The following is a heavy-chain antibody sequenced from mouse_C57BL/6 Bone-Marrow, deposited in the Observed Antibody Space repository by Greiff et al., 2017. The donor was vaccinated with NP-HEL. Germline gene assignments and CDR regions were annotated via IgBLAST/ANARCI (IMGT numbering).Heavy chain of an antibody. D-gene: IGHD1-1*01. Sequence: AQLQESGPELVKPGASVKISCKASGYSFTSYYIHWVKQRPGQGLEWIGWIYPGSGNTKYNEKFKGKATLTADTSSSTAYMQLSSLTSEDSAVYYCARKGDLRDYFDYWGQGTTLTVSS. J-gene: IGHJ2*01. V-gene: IGHV1-66*01. CDR2: IYPGSGNT. CDR1: GYSFTSYY. CDR3: ARKGDLRDYFDY.